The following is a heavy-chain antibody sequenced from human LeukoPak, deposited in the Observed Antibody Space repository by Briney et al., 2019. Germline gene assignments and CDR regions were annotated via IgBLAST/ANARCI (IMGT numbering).Heavy chain of an antibody. J-gene: IGHJ4*02. CDR1: GGSISSYY. CDR3: ARGDYDSSGYYFDY. CDR2: IYTSGST. D-gene: IGHD3-22*01. V-gene: IGHV4-4*07. Sequence: SETLSLTCTVSGGSISSYYWSWIRQPAGKGLEWIGRIYTSGSTNYNPSLKSRVTMSVDTSKNQFSLKLSSVTAADTAVYYCARGDYDSSGYYFDYWGQGTLVTVSS.